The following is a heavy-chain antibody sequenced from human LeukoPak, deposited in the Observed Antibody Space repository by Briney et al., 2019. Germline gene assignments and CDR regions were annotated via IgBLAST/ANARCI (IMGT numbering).Heavy chain of an antibody. D-gene: IGHD3-22*01. CDR1: GGSISSYY. CDR3: ARDPSGGSSGYYYYMDV. CDR2: IYYSGST. V-gene: IGHV4-59*06. J-gene: IGHJ6*03. Sequence: PSETLSLTCTVSGGSISSYYWSWIRQHPGKGLEWIGYIYYSGSTYYNPSLKSRVTISVDTSKNQFSLKLSSVTAADTAVYYCARDPSGGSSGYYYYMDVWGKGTTVTVSS.